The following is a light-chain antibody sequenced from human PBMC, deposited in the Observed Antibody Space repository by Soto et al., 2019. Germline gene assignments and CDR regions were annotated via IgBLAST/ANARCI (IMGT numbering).Light chain of an antibody. CDR3: QQYRSWPRT. CDR1: QTISSW. CDR2: KAS. Sequence: DIQMTQSPSTLSGSVGDRVTITCRASQTISSWLAWYQQKPGKAPKLLIYKASTLKSGVPSRFSGSGSGAEFTLTISSLQSEDFAVYYCQQYRSWPRTLGQGTKVDIK. J-gene: IGKJ1*01. V-gene: IGKV1-5*03.